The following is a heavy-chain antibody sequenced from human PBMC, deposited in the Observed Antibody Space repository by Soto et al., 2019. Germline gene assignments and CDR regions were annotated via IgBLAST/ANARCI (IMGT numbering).Heavy chain of an antibody. CDR1: GASISSTSYY. D-gene: IGHD2-8*01. V-gene: IGHV4-39*01. Sequence: QLQESGPGLVKPSDTLSLTCTVSGASISSTSYYCVWIRKSPRKGLEWIGSIYYSGTTHYNPCFKNRFSLAVDTSNIQFSLDLTSVTASYTAIYFGGTQPNRAMAADDWGQGTLVTVSS. CDR3: GTQPNRAMAADD. CDR2: IYYSGTT. J-gene: IGHJ4*02.